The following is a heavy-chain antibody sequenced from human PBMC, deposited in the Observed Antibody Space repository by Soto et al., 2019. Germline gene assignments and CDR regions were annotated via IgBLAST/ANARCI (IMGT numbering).Heavy chain of an antibody. Sequence: TSETLSLTCTVSGGSISSGGYYWSWIRQHPGKGLEWIGYIYYSGSTYYNPSLKSRVTISVDTSKNQFSLKLSSVTAADTAVYYCSSTYDSSGYYYAGFDYWGQGTLVTVSS. D-gene: IGHD3-22*01. CDR2: IYYSGST. CDR1: GGSISSGGYY. V-gene: IGHV4-31*03. CDR3: SSTYDSSGYYYAGFDY. J-gene: IGHJ4*02.